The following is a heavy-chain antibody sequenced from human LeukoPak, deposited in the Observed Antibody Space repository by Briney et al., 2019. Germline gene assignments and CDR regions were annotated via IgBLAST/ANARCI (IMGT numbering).Heavy chain of an antibody. CDR3: ARDLNWETY. J-gene: IGHJ4*02. CDR2: ISSSSNYI. CDR1: GFSFSSYS. D-gene: IGHD7-27*01. Sequence: GGSLRLSCAASGFSFSSYSMNWVRQAPGKGLEWVSSISSSSNYIYYADSVKGRFTISRDNAKNSLYLQMNSLRAEDTAVYYCARDLNWETYWGQGTLVSVSP. V-gene: IGHV3-21*01.